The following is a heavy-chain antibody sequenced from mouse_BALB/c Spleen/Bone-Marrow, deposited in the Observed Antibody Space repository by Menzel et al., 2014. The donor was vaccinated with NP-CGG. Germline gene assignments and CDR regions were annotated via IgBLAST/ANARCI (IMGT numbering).Heavy chain of an antibody. V-gene: IGHV1-80*01. D-gene: IGHD2-10*02. Sequence: QVQLQQPGAELVRPGSSVKISCKASGYPFSSYWMSWVKQRPGQGLEWIGQIYPGDGETNYNGKFKGNAKLTADKSSSTAYMQLISLTSEDSAVYFCARKYGDYWGQDTTLTVSS. CDR3: ARKYGDY. CDR2: IYPGDGET. CDR1: GYPFSSYW. J-gene: IGHJ2*01.